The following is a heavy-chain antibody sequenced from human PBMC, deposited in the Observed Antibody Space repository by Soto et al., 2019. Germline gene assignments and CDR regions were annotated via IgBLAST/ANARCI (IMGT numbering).Heavy chain of an antibody. D-gene: IGHD3-22*01. CDR2: IYHSGST. CDR3: ASQGYYYDSSGSYRDY. CDR1: GGSISSGGYS. V-gene: IGHV4-30-2*01. Sequence: QLQLQESGSGLVKPSQTLSLTCAVSGGSISSGGYSWSWIRQPPGKGLEWIGYIYHSGSTYYNPYLKSRVTISVHRSKNQFSLKLSSVTAADTAVYYCASQGYYYDSSGSYRDYWGQGTLVTVSS. J-gene: IGHJ4*02.